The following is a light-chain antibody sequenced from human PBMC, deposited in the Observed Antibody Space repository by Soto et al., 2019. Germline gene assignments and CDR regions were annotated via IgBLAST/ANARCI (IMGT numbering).Light chain of an antibody. CDR3: LQDYNFPLT. CDR2: AAS. CDR1: QGIRND. V-gene: IGKV1-6*01. J-gene: IGKJ4*01. Sequence: AIQMTQSPSSLSASVGDRVTTTCRASQGIRNDLGWYQQKPGKAPKLLIHAASSLQSGVPSRFSGSGSGTDFTLTISSLQPEDFATYYCLQDYNFPLTFGGGTKVDI.